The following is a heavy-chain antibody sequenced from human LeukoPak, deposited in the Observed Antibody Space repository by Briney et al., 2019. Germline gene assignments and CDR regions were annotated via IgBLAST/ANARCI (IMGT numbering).Heavy chain of an antibody. D-gene: IGHD3-10*02. V-gene: IGHV3-48*03. CDR1: EITFSSYE. CDR2: ISNSDSTT. CDR3: ARARYVYLFDY. J-gene: IGHJ4*02. Sequence: GGSLRLSCAASEITFSSYEMNWVRQAPGKGLEWVSYISNSDSTTYYADSVKGRFTLPRDNAKNSLYLQMNSLRAEDTGVYYCARARYVYLFDYWGQGTLVTVSS.